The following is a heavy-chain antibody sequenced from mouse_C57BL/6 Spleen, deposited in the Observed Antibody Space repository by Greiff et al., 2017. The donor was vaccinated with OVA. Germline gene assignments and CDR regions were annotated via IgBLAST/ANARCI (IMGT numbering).Heavy chain of an antibody. V-gene: IGHV1-15*01. CDR2: IDPETGGT. Sequence: QVQLKESGAELVRPGASVTLSCKASGYTFTDYEMHWVKQTPVHGLEWIGAIDPETGGTAYNQKFKGKAILTADKSSSTAYMELRSLTSEDSAVYYCTRYAYDGYYWFAYWGQGTLVTVSA. J-gene: IGHJ3*01. D-gene: IGHD2-3*01. CDR1: GYTFTDYE. CDR3: TRYAYDGYYWFAY.